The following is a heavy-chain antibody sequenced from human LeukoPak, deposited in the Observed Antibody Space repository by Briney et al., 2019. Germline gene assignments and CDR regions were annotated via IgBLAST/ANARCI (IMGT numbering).Heavy chain of an antibody. CDR2: ISYDGNNE. CDR1: GFTFGTYA. V-gene: IGHV3-30*04. CDR3: ARAGDSSSWPNPFDY. D-gene: IGHD6-13*01. J-gene: IGHJ4*02. Sequence: GGSLRLSCAASGFTFGTYAMHWVRQAPGKGLEWVTVISYDGNNEYYADSVKGRFTISRDNSKNTLYLQMNSLRVEDTAVYYCARAGDSSSWPNPFDYWGQGTLVTVSS.